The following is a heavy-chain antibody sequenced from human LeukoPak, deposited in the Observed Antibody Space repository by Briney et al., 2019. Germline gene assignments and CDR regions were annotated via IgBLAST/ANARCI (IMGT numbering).Heavy chain of an antibody. Sequence: SETLSLTCTVSGDTISSSSYYWGWIGQPPGKGLEWIRSFYYSGSTYYNPSLKSRVTISVDTSKNQFSLKLRSVTAADTAVYYCARLTEDMVVVRYWGQGTLVSVSS. D-gene: IGHD2-2*01. CDR2: FYYSGST. CDR1: GDTISSSSYY. V-gene: IGHV4-39*07. CDR3: ARLTEDMVVVRY. J-gene: IGHJ4*02.